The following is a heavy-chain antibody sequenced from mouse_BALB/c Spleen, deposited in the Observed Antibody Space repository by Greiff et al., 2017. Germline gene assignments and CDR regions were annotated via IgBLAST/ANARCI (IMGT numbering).Heavy chain of an antibody. Sequence: QVQLKESGAELMKPGASVKISCKATGYTFSSYWIEWVKQRPGHGLEWIGEILPGSGSTNYNEKFKGKATFTADTSSNTAYMQLSSLTSEDSAVYYCARWGLYGKRYFDVWGAGTTVTVSS. CDR2: ILPGSGST. D-gene: IGHD2-1*01. CDR3: ARWGLYGKRYFDV. CDR1: GYTFSSYW. J-gene: IGHJ1*01. V-gene: IGHV1-9*01.